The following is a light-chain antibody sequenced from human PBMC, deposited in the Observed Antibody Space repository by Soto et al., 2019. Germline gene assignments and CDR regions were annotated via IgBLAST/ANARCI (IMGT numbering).Light chain of an antibody. CDR2: DAS. Sequence: EIVLTQSPSTLSLSPGERATLSCWASQSVNRYLVWYQQKPGQAPRLLMYDASKRATGIPARFSGSGSGTDFSLTISRLEPEDLAMYYCQQYGSSPLITFGQGTRLEIK. CDR3: QQYGSSPLIT. V-gene: IGKV3-20*01. CDR1: QSVNRY. J-gene: IGKJ5*01.